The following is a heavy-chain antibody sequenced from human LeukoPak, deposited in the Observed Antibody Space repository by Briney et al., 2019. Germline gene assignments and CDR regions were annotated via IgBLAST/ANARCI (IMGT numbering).Heavy chain of an antibody. V-gene: IGHV4-59*01. CDR1: GGSFSGYY. Sequence: PSETLSLTCAVYGGSFSGYYWSWIRQPPGKGLEWIGYIYYSGSTNYNPSLKSRVTISVDTSKNQFSLKLSSVTAADTAVYYCARDSGYSSSWYGGGYYYYYMDVWGKGTTVTVSS. D-gene: IGHD6-13*01. J-gene: IGHJ6*03. CDR3: ARDSGYSSSWYGGGYYYYYMDV. CDR2: IYYSGST.